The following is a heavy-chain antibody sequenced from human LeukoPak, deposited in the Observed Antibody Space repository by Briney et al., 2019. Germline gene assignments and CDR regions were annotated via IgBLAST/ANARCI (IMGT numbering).Heavy chain of an antibody. CDR2: INPSGGST. CDR3: ARDAIILEYSSGWYNWFDP. Sequence: ASVKVSCKASGYTFTSYYMHWVRQAPGQGLEWMGIINPSGGSTSCAQKFQGRVTMTRDTSTSTVYMELSSLRSEDTAVYYCARDAIILEYSSGWYNWFDPWGQGTLVTVSS. J-gene: IGHJ5*02. CDR1: GYTFTSYY. V-gene: IGHV1-46*01. D-gene: IGHD6-19*01.